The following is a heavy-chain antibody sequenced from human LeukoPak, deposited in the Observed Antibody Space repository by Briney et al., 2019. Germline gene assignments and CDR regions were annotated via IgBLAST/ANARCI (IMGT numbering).Heavy chain of an antibody. V-gene: IGHV4-38-2*02. CDR2: IYHSGNT. Sequence: SETPSLTCTVSGYSISSGYYWGWIRQPPGKGLEWIGSIYHSGNTYYNPSLKSRVTISVDTSKNQFSLKLSSVTAADTAVYYCARGYSPRGGYYYMDVWGKGTTVTVSS. J-gene: IGHJ6*03. D-gene: IGHD2-15*01. CDR1: GYSISSGYY. CDR3: ARGYSPRGGYYYMDV.